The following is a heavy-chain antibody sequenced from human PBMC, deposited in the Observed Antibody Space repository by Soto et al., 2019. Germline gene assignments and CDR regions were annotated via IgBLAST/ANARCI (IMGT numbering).Heavy chain of an antibody. CDR3: AREYCSSASCNGPDF. V-gene: IGHV1-18*01. D-gene: IGHD2-2*01. CDR2: ISGHDGNT. Sequence: QVQLVQSGAEVKMPGASVKVSCKASGYSLTSYGISWVRQAPGQGLEWMGWISGHDGNTKYTQKLQGRVTVTTDTSTSTAYMDLRSLRSDDTAVYYCAREYCSSASCNGPDFWGQGTLVTVSS. CDR1: GYSLTSYG. J-gene: IGHJ4*02.